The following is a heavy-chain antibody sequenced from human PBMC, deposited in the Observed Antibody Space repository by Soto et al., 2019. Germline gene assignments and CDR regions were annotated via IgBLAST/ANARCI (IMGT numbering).Heavy chain of an antibody. V-gene: IGHV3-48*01. CDR2: ISSSSSTI. CDR3: AGDLNYGLFDY. CDR1: GFTFSSYS. D-gene: IGHD4-17*01. J-gene: IGHJ4*02. Sequence: PGGSLRLSCAASGFTFSSYSMNWVRQAPGKGLEWVSYISSSSSTIYYADSVKGRFTISRDNAKNSLYLQMNSLRAEDTAVYYYAGDLNYGLFDYWGQGTLVTVSS.